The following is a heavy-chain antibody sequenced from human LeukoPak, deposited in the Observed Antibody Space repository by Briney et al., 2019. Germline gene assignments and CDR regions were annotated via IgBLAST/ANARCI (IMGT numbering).Heavy chain of an antibody. CDR3: ARGSRVNFVY. J-gene: IGHJ4*02. CDR1: GASISTDY. Sequence: SETLSLTCTVSGASISTDYCTWIRQPPGKGLEWIGYFSYSGSTTYNPSLESRVTISVDKSRNQFSLKLSSVTAADTAVYYCARGSRVNFVYWGQGALVTVSS. D-gene: IGHD3-16*01. V-gene: IGHV4-59*01. CDR2: FSYSGST.